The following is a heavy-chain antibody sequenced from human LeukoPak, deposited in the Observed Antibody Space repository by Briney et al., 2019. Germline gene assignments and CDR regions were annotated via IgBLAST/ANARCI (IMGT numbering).Heavy chain of an antibody. V-gene: IGHV3-66*01. CDR3: ARAKRGESYLDY. Sequence: GGSLRLSCAASGFTVSSNYMSWVRQAPGKGLEWVSVIYSGGSTYYADSVKGRFTISRDNSKNTLYLQMNSLRAEDTAVYYCARAKRGESYLDYWGQGTLVTVSS. D-gene: IGHD2-21*01. CDR2: IYSGGST. CDR1: GFTVSSNY. J-gene: IGHJ4*02.